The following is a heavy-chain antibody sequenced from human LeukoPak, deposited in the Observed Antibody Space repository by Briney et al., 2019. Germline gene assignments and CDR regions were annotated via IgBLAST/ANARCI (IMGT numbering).Heavy chain of an antibody. CDR1: GYTFTDYY. CDR2: INPNSGGT. D-gene: IGHD3-16*01. CDR3: ARAYTSPNGPY. V-gene: IGHV1-2*02. Sequence: ASVKVSCKASGYTFTDYYLHWVRQAPGHRLEWMGWINPNSGGTNYAQKFRGRVTMTRDTSITTAYMELNRLRSDDTAVYYCARAYTSPNGPYWGQGILVTVSS. J-gene: IGHJ4*02.